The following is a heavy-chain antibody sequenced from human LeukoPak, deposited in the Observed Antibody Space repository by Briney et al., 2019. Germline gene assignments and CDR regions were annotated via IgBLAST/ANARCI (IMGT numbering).Heavy chain of an antibody. J-gene: IGHJ4*02. V-gene: IGHV3-30*18. CDR2: ISYDGSNK. CDR3: AKDRGNRRVYYFDY. D-gene: IGHD1-14*01. Sequence: GGSLRLSCAASGFTFSSYGMHRVRQAPGKGLEWVAVISYDGSNKYYADSVKGRFTISRDNSKNTLYLQMNSLRAEDTAVYYCAKDRGNRRVYYFDYWGQGTLVTVSS. CDR1: GFTFSSYG.